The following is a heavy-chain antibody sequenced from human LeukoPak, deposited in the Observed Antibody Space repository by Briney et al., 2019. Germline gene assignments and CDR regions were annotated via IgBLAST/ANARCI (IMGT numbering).Heavy chain of an antibody. CDR1: GFTFNTDW. CDR2: IKEDGSEI. V-gene: IGHV3-7*03. CDR3: ARGVYYFDY. D-gene: IGHD2/OR15-2a*01. Sequence: GGSLRLSCAASGFTFNTDWMSWVRQAPGKGLEWVANIKEDGSEIYYVDPVKGRFTISRDNAKNSLYLQMNSLRAEDTAVYYCARGVYYFDYWGQGTLVTVSS. J-gene: IGHJ4*02.